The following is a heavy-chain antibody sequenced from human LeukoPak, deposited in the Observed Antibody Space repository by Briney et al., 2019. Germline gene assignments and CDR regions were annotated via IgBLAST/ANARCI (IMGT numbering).Heavy chain of an antibody. D-gene: IGHD5-24*01. Sequence: ASVKVSCKASGYTFTGYYMHWVRQAPGQGLEWLGWINPNSGGTNYAQKFQGRVTMTRDTSIGTAYMELSRLRSDDTAVYYCARGVRGYNTQFFYWGQGTLVTVSS. CDR1: GYTFTGYY. V-gene: IGHV1-2*02. J-gene: IGHJ4*02. CDR2: INPNSGGT. CDR3: ARGVRGYNTQFFY.